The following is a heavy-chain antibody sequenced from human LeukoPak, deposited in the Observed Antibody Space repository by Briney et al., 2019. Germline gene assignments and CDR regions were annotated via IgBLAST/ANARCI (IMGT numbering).Heavy chain of an antibody. Sequence: PGRSLRLSCAASGFTFSSYAMHWVRQAPGKGLEWVAVISYDGSNKYYADSVKGRFTISRDNSKNTLYLQMNSLRAEDTAVYYCARDQVAAVAGTGFDYWGQGTLVTVSS. V-gene: IGHV3-30-3*01. CDR3: ARDQVAAVAGTGFDY. D-gene: IGHD6-19*01. J-gene: IGHJ4*02. CDR1: GFTFSSYA. CDR2: ISYDGSNK.